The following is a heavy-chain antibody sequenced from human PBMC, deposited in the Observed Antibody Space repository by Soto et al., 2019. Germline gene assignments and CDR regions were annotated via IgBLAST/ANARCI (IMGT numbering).Heavy chain of an antibody. CDR2: ISYRGNT. CDR1: GESISXXXXX. CDR3: ARPDGSXWFYFDY. V-gene: IGHV4-39*01. Sequence: ETLSXTCSVXGESISXXXXXXGWIRQSPXXGLEWIGSISYRGNTYYSLSLKSRVTISLXTXXXQFSLKLNSVTAADTALYYCARPDGSXWFYFDYWGQGTLVTVSS. D-gene: IGHD6-19*01. J-gene: IGHJ4*02.